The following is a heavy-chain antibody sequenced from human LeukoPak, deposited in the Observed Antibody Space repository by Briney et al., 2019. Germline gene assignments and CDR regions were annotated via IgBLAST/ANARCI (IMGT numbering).Heavy chain of an antibody. J-gene: IGHJ4*02. CDR3: AKERGVAGSYYFFDY. D-gene: IGHD1-26*01. Sequence: ASVKVSCKASGYTFTNYYIHWVRQAPGQGLEWMGIINPSGGDTTYAQKFQGRVTMTRDMSTSTVHMELSSLRSEDTAAYYCAKERGVAGSYYFFDYWGQGTLVTVSS. CDR2: INPSGGDT. CDR1: GYTFTNYY. V-gene: IGHV1-46*01.